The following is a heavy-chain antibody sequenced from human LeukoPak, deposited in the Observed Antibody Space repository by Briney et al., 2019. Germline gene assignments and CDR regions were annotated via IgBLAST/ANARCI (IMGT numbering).Heavy chain of an antibody. J-gene: IGHJ3*01. D-gene: IGHD2-2*01. CDR2: ITRSGQNT. CDR3: VKDDFFSMPGCVIDALVV. V-gene: IGHV3-23*01. Sequence: GGSLRLSCAASGFTFGDFAMNWVRQVPGGGLQWVSTITRSGQNTYYADSVKGRFTISRDDYKGMLYLQMNSLRAEDTAMYYCVKDDFFSMPGCVIDALVVLG. CDR1: GFTFGDFA.